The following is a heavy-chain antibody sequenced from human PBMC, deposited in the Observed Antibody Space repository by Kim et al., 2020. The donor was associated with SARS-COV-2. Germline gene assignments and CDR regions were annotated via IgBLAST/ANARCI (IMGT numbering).Heavy chain of an antibody. D-gene: IGHD2-2*01. CDR2: IYYSGST. CDR1: GGSISSSSYY. CDR3: ANYGGSTRNYYYAMDV. Sequence: SETLSLTCTVSGGSISSSSYYWGWIRQPPGKGLEWIGNIYYSGSTYYNPSLKSRVTISIDTSKNQFSLKLSSVTAADTAVYYCANYGGSTRNYYYAMDV. V-gene: IGHV4-39*07. J-gene: IGHJ6*01.